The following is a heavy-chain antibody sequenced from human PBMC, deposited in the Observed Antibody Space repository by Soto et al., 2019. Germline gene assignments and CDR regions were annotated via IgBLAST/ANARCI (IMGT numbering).Heavy chain of an antibody. V-gene: IGHV4-4*02. Sequence: SETLSLTCAVSGGSISSSNWWSWVRQPPGKGLEWIGEIYHSGSTNYNPSLKSRVTISVDKSKNQFSLKLSSVTAADTAVYYCARDCSGGSCYSSHYYYYGMDVRGQRTTVTVS. J-gene: IGHJ6*02. CDR3: ARDCSGGSCYSSHYYYYGMDV. D-gene: IGHD2-15*01. CDR2: IYHSGST. CDR1: GGSISSSNW.